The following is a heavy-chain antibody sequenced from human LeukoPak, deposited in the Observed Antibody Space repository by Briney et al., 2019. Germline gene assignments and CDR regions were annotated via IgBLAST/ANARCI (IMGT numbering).Heavy chain of an antibody. Sequence: SETLSLTCTVSGGSISSSSYYWGRIRQPPGKGLEWIGSIYYSGSTYYNPSLKSRVTISVDTSKNQFSLKLSSVTAADTAVYYCASRYCSSTSCYALDYWGQGTLVTVSS. V-gene: IGHV4-39*01. CDR2: IYYSGST. J-gene: IGHJ4*02. CDR1: GGSISSSSYY. CDR3: ASRYCSSTSCYALDY. D-gene: IGHD2-2*01.